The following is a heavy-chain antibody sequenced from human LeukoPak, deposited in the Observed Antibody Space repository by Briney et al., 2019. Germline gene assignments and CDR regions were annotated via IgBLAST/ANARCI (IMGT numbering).Heavy chain of an antibody. CDR3: ARDSHAVVPAADDRHNWFDP. D-gene: IGHD2-2*01. CDR2: IYTSGST. Sequence: PSETLSLTCTVSGGSISSYYWSWIRQPAGKGLEWIGRIYTSGSTNYNPSLKSRVTMSVDTSKNQVSLKLSSVTAADTAVYYCARDSHAVVPAADDRHNWFDPWGQGTLVTVSS. J-gene: IGHJ5*02. CDR1: GGSISSYY. V-gene: IGHV4-4*07.